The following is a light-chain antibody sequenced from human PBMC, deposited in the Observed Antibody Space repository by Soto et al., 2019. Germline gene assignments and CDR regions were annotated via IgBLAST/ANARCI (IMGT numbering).Light chain of an antibody. CDR1: SSDVGGYNY. CDR2: EVN. Sequence: QSALPQPPSASGSPGQSVAISCTGTSSDVGGYNYVSWYQQHPGKAPKLMIYEVNKRHSGVPDRFSGSKSGNTASLTVSGLQAEDEADYYCSSYAGSSNVFGTGTKVTVL. V-gene: IGLV2-8*01. CDR3: SSYAGSSNV. J-gene: IGLJ1*01.